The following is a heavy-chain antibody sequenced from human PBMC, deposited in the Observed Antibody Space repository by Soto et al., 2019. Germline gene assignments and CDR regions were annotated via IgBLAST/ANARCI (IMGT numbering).Heavy chain of an antibody. CDR2: ISGSGGRT. V-gene: IGHV3-23*01. D-gene: IGHD2-2*01. Sequence: GASLRLSCAASGFTFSNYAMSWVRQAPGKGLEWVSVISGSGGRTYYADSVKGRFTISRDNSKNTQYLQMNSLRAEDTAIYYCAKSIDCSSPSCYSYYYYMDVWGKGTTVTVSS. CDR1: GFTFSNYA. J-gene: IGHJ6*03. CDR3: AKSIDCSSPSCYSYYYYMDV.